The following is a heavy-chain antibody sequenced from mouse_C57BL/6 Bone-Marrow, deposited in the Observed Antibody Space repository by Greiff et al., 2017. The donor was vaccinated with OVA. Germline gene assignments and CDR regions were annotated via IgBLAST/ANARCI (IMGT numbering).Heavy chain of an antibody. D-gene: IGHD2-2*01. V-gene: IGHV1-81*01. CDR1: GYTFTSYG. CDR2: IYPRSGNT. J-gene: IGHJ3*01. Sequence: QVQLQQSGAELARPGASVQLSCKASGYTFTSYGISWVKQRTGQGLEWIGEIYPRSGNTYYHEKFKGKATMTADKSYSTAYMALRRLTSEDSAVYFCSRGDIYYCYDSAWFAYWGQGTLVTGSA. CDR3: SRGDIYYCYDSAWFAY.